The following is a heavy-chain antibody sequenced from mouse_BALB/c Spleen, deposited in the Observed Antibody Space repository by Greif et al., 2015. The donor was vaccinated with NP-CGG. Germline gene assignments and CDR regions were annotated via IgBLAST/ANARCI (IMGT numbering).Heavy chain of an antibody. CDR3: AREDDYFDY. CDR2: ISSGSSTI. J-gene: IGHJ2*01. Sequence: EVKVVESGGGLVQPGGSRKLSCAASGFTFSSFGMHWVRQAPEKGLEWVAYISSGSSTIYYADTVKGRFTISRDNPKNTLFLQMTSLRSEDTAMYYCAREDDYFDYWGQGTTLTVSS. CDR1: GFTFSSFG. V-gene: IGHV5-17*02.